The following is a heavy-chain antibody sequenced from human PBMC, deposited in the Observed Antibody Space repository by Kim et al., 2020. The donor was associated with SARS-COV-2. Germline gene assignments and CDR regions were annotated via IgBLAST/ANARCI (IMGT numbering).Heavy chain of an antibody. V-gene: IGHV5-51*01. CDR1: GYDFIIYY. Sequence: GESLKISCQGSGYDFIIYYIAWVRQMPGKGLEWMGIIYPGDSDTTYSPSFQGQVTISVDKSINTAYLQWSSLKASDTAIYYCARLKSTAVNWFDPWGQGTLVTVSP. D-gene: IGHD4-4*01. J-gene: IGHJ5*02. CDR3: ARLKSTAVNWFDP. CDR2: IYPGDSDT.